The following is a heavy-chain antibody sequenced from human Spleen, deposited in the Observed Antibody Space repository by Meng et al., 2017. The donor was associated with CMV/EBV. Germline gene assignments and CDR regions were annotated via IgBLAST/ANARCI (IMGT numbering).Heavy chain of an antibody. CDR2: VSYAGINK. J-gene: IGHJ4*02. V-gene: IGHV3-30-3*01. Sequence: GGSLRLSCAASGFTFSRYDMHWVRQAPGKGLEWVAVVSYAGINKYYADSVEGRFTISRDNSKNTLYLQMDSLRADDTALYYCAKDRIRYCKSSTSHGYFDHWGQGTLVTVSS. CDR3: AKDRIRYCKSSTSHGYFDH. CDR1: GFTFSRYD. D-gene: IGHD2/OR15-2a*01.